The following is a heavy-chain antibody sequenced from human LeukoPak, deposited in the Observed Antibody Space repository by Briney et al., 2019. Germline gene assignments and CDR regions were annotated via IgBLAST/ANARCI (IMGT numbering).Heavy chain of an antibody. Sequence: SETLSLTCAVSGGSISSGGYSWGWVRQPPGEGLEWIGYIYHSGSTYYNPSLKSRVTISVDRSKNQFSLKLSSVTAADTAVYYCARAVTTDLYYFDYWGQGTLVTVSS. J-gene: IGHJ4*02. D-gene: IGHD4-17*01. CDR1: GGSISSGGYS. V-gene: IGHV4-30-2*01. CDR2: IYHSGST. CDR3: ARAVTTDLYYFDY.